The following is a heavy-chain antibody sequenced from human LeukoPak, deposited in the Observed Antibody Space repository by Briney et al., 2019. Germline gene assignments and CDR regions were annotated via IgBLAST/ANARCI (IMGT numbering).Heavy chain of an antibody. J-gene: IGHJ4*02. V-gene: IGHV4-38-2*02. Sequence: PSETLSLTCAVSGYSISSGYYWGWIRQPPGKGLEWIGSIYHSGSTYYNPSPKSRVTISVDTSKNQFSLKLSSVTAADTAVYYCAREGDLQAYCGGDCYSYFDYWGQGTLVTVSS. CDR3: AREGDLQAYCGGDCYSYFDY. D-gene: IGHD2-21*02. CDR2: IYHSGST. CDR1: GYSISSGYY.